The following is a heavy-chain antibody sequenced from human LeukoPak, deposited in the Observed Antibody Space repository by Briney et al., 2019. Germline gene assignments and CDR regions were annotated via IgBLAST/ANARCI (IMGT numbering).Heavy chain of an antibody. CDR1: GGSISSSSYY. Sequence: SETLSLTCTVSGGSISSSSYYWGWIRQPPGKGLEWIGSIHYSGSTYYNPSLKSRVTISVDTSKNQFSLKLSSVTAADTAVYYCARAHYYGSGSFDYWGQGTLVTVSS. CDR2: IHYSGST. CDR3: ARAHYYGSGSFDY. D-gene: IGHD3-10*01. J-gene: IGHJ4*02. V-gene: IGHV4-39*07.